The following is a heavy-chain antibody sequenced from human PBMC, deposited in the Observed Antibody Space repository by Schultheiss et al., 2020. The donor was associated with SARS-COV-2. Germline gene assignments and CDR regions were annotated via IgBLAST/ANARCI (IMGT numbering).Heavy chain of an antibody. CDR3: ASGPGGDYSNYGGGY. CDR1: GGSISSGGYY. CDR2: IYYSGST. D-gene: IGHD4-11*01. V-gene: IGHV4-61*08. Sequence: SETLSLTCTVSGGSISSGGYYWSWIRQPPGKGLEWIGYIYYSGSTNYNPSLKSRVTISVDTSKNQFSLKLSSVTAADTAVYYCASGPGGDYSNYGGGYWGQGTLVTVSS. J-gene: IGHJ4*02.